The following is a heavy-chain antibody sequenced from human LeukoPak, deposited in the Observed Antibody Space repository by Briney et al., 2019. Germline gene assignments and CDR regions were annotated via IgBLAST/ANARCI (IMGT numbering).Heavy chain of an antibody. J-gene: IGHJ6*02. Sequence: SETLSLTCAVYVGSFSGYYWSWIRQPPWKGLEWIGEINHSGSTNYNPSLKSRVTISVDTSKNQFSLKLSSVTAADTAVYYCARVNSGWYYYYGMDVWGQGTTVTVSS. CDR2: INHSGST. D-gene: IGHD5-12*01. CDR3: ARVNSGWYYYYGMDV. V-gene: IGHV4-34*01. CDR1: VGSFSGYY.